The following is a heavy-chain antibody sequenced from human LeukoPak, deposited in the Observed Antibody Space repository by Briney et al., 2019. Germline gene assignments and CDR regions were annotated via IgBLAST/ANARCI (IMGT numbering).Heavy chain of an antibody. CDR1: GFTFSSYG. V-gene: IGHV3-30*02. CDR3: ARRVEMVTIDY. Sequence: GGSLRLSCAASGFTFSSYGMHWVRQAPGKGLEWVAFIRNDGSNKYYADSVKGRFTISRDNSKNTLYLQMNSLRAEDTAVYYCARRVEMVTIDYWGQGTLVTVSS. J-gene: IGHJ4*02. D-gene: IGHD5-24*01. CDR2: IRNDGSNK.